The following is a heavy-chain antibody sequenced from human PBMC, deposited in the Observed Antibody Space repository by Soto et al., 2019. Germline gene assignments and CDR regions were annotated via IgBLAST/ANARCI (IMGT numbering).Heavy chain of an antibody. Sequence: SVKVSCKASGGSFSTYAISWVRQAPGQGLEWMGGIIPIFGTPNYAQKFQGRVTITADRSTSTAYLELNSLRSEDTAVYYCAAPRTDGYKVRDPSTYYYYGLDVWGQGTTVTVSS. J-gene: IGHJ6*02. CDR3: AAPRTDGYKVRDPSTYYYYGLDV. CDR1: GGSFSTYA. D-gene: IGHD5-12*01. CDR2: IIPIFGTP. V-gene: IGHV1-69*06.